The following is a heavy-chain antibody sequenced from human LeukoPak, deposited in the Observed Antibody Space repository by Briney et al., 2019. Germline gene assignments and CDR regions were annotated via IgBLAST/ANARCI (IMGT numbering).Heavy chain of an antibody. D-gene: IGHD2-15*01. CDR3: ARDLSRVVAATSADY. V-gene: IGHV3-30*03. J-gene: IGHJ4*02. Sequence: GRSLRLSCAASGFTFSSYGMHWVRQAPGKGLEWVAVTSFDGTNKYYADSVKGRFTISRDLSKNTLYVQMNSLRADDTAVYFCARDLSRVVAATSADYWGQGTLVTVSS. CDR2: TSFDGTNK. CDR1: GFTFSSYG.